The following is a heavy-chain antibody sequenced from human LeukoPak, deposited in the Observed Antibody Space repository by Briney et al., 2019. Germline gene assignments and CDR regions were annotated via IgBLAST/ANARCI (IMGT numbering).Heavy chain of an antibody. V-gene: IGHV3-23*01. CDR2: MSGRGDTS. Sequence: PGGSLRLSCAASGFTFGTHAMTWVRQAPGKGLEWVSGMSGRGDTSYYADSVKGRFTISRDNSKNTLFLQMNGLRAEDTAVYYCAKLAGIRGWFVYYFDYWGQGTLVTVS. J-gene: IGHJ4*02. D-gene: IGHD6-19*01. CDR3: AKLAGIRGWFVYYFDY. CDR1: GFTFGTHA.